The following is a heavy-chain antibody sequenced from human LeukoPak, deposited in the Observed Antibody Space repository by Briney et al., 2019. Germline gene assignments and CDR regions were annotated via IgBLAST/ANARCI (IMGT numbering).Heavy chain of an antibody. V-gene: IGHV3-74*01. J-gene: IGHJ4*02. CDR1: GFTFSGYS. Sequence: GGSLRLSCAASGFTFSGYSMHWAHQGSGKGLVWVSGIYGDGSVAAYADSVKGRFTISRDNAKNTVYLEMNSLRAEDTAVYYCGRGHYGPDYWGQGTLVTVSS. CDR3: GRGHYGPDY. CDR2: IYGDGSVA. D-gene: IGHD3-22*01.